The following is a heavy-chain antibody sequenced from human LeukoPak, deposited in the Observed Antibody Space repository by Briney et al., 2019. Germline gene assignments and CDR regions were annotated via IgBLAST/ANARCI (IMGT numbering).Heavy chain of an antibody. J-gene: IGHJ4*02. V-gene: IGHV3-23*01. CDR3: AKGGVRSSYLDY. CDR2: ISGSGGST. D-gene: IGHD3-10*01. Sequence: GSLRLSCAASGFTFSSYATSWVRQAPGKGLEWVSTISGSGGSTYYADSVKGRFTISRDNSKNTLYLQMNSLRAEDTAVYYCAKGGVRSSYLDYWGQGTLVTVSS. CDR1: GFTFSSYA.